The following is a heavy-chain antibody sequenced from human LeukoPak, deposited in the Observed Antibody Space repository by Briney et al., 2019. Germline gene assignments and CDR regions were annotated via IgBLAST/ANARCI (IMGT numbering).Heavy chain of an antibody. Sequence: GGSLRLSCAASGFTFSSYGMHWVRQAPGKGLEWVAVISYDGSVKYYADSVKGRFTISRDNSENTLCLQMNSLRAEDTAMYYCAKERTNSEDYFDYWGQGTLVTVSS. J-gene: IGHJ4*02. CDR1: GFTFSSYG. CDR2: ISYDGSVK. V-gene: IGHV3-30*18. D-gene: IGHD4-23*01. CDR3: AKERTNSEDYFDY.